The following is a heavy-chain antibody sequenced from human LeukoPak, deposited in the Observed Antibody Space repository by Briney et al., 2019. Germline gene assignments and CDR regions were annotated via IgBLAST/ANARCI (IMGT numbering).Heavy chain of an antibody. Sequence: GGSLRLSCAASGFTFSSYRMSWVRQAPGKGLEWVANIKQDGSEKYYVDSVKGRFTISRDNAKNSLYLQMNSLRAEDTAVYYCARNYYDSSGYWTPDYWGQGTLVTVSS. D-gene: IGHD3-22*01. V-gene: IGHV3-7*01. CDR3: ARNYYDSSGYWTPDY. J-gene: IGHJ4*02. CDR2: IKQDGSEK. CDR1: GFTFSSYR.